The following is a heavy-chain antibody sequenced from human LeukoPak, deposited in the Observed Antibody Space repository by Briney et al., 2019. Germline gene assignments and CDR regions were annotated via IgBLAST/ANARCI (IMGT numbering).Heavy chain of an antibody. Sequence: SETLTLTCGVSDCSLNSYDWSWIRQAPGKGLEWIGYIYYSGSTNYNTSLTGRVTISVDTSKNKFSLKLSSVTAADTAVYYCARHVGLQPFDYWGQGTLVTVAS. CDR3: ARHVGLQPFDY. D-gene: IGHD1-1*01. CDR2: IYYSGST. V-gene: IGHV4-59*08. J-gene: IGHJ4*02. CDR1: DCSLNSYD.